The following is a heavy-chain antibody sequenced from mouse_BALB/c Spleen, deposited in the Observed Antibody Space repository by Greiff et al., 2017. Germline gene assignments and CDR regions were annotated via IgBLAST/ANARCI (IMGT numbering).Heavy chain of an antibody. CDR2: IYPYNGGT. D-gene: IGHD4-1*01. CDR3: ARSDWGYAMDY. CDR1: GYTFTDYN. Sequence: EVQLQQSGPELVKPGASVKISCKASGYTFTDYNMHWVKQSHGKSLEWIGYIYPYNGGTGYNQKFKGKATLTVDNSSSTAYMGLRSLTSEDSAVCYCARSDWGYAMDYWGQGTSVTVSS. J-gene: IGHJ4*01. V-gene: IGHV1S29*02.